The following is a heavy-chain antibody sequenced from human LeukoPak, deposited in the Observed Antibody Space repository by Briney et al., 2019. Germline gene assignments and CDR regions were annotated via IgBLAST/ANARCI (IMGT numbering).Heavy chain of an antibody. CDR1: GFTFSSYW. J-gene: IGHJ6*02. V-gene: IGHV3-74*01. Sequence: GGSLGLSCAASGFTFSSYWMHWVRQAPGKGLVWVSRINGDGSSTNYADSVRGRFTISRDNAKNTLYLQMNSLRAEDTAVFYCARDPYSGYDRSLDVWGQGTTVTVSS. D-gene: IGHD5-12*01. CDR2: INGDGSST. CDR3: ARDPYSGYDRSLDV.